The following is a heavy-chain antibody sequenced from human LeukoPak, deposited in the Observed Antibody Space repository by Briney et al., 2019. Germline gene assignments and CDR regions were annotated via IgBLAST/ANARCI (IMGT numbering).Heavy chain of an antibody. D-gene: IGHD3-22*01. CDR2: ISDSGGST. CDR1: GITLRNYG. Sequence: PGGSLRLSCAVSGITLRNYGMSWVRQAPGKGLEWVAGISDSGGSTNYADSVKGRFTISRDNPKNTLYLQMNSLRAEDTAAYFCAKRGVVIRVILVGFHKEAYYFDSWGQGALVTVSS. V-gene: IGHV3-23*01. J-gene: IGHJ4*02. CDR3: AKRGVVIRVILVGFHKEAYYFDS.